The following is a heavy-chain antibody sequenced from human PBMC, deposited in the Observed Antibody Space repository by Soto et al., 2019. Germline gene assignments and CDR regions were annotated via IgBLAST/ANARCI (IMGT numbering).Heavy chain of an antibody. J-gene: IGHJ4*02. CDR1: GFTFNTFA. D-gene: IGHD2-21*01. CDR2: LSGSGSLS. CDR3: ARDWGGALDS. Sequence: EVLLLESGGGLVQPGGSLRLSCAASGFTFNTFAMTWVRQAPGKGLEWVSALSGSGSLSYYADSVKGRFTISRDNSKNTMYLQMNNLRVDETAVYFCARDWGGALDSWGQGTLVTVSS. V-gene: IGHV3-23*01.